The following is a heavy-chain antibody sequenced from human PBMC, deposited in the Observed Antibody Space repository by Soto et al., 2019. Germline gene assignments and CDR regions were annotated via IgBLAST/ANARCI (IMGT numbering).Heavy chain of an antibody. V-gene: IGHV3-73*01. CDR1: GFTFSGSA. CDR2: IRSKPNNYAT. D-gene: IGHD2-21*01. Sequence: EVQLVESGGGLVQPGGSLKLSCAASGFTFSGSAMHWVRQASGKGLEWVGRIRSKPNNYATAYAASVKGRFTISRDDSKNTAYLQLNSLKTEDTAVYYWTRFARSQSHFFDYWGQGTLVTVSS. CDR3: TRFARSQSHFFDY. J-gene: IGHJ4*02.